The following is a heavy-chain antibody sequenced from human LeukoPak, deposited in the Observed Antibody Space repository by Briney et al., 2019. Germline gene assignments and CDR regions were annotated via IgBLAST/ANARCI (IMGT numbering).Heavy chain of an antibody. CDR1: GGSIRSSH. J-gene: IGHJ5*02. CDR2: IYYSGTS. V-gene: IGHV4-59*01. Sequence: PSETLSLTCTVSGGSIRSSHWSWIRQPPGKGLEFIGCIYYSGTSNYNPSLKSRVTMSVDTSNNQFSLKLNSVTAADTAVYYCAKAAGYSTIYWFDPWGQGTLVTVSS. D-gene: IGHD6-13*01. CDR3: AKAAGYSTIYWFDP.